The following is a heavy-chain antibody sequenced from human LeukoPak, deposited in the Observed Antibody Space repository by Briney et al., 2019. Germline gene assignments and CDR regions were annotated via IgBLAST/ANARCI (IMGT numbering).Heavy chain of an antibody. D-gene: IGHD2-2*01. Sequence: GGSLRLSCAASGFTFSSYSMNWVRQAPGKGLEWVSYISSSSSTIYYADSVKGRFTISRDNAKNSLYLQMNSLRAEDTAVYYCAREADCSSTSCYAVDNWFDPWGQGTLVTVSS. CDR1: GFTFSSYS. V-gene: IGHV3-48*01. CDR3: AREADCSSTSCYAVDNWFDP. CDR2: ISSSSSTI. J-gene: IGHJ5*02.